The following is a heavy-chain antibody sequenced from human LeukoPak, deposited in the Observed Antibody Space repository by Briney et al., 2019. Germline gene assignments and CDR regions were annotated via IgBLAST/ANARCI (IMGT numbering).Heavy chain of an antibody. Sequence: SATLSLTCTVSGGSISRYYWRWIRQPPGKGREGMGYIYYSGSTNYNPSLKRRVTISVDTSKNQFSLKLSSVTAADTAVYYCARRGRYSYGASDYWGQGTLVTVSS. V-gene: IGHV4-59*12. CDR2: IYYSGST. J-gene: IGHJ4*02. CDR1: GGSISRYY. D-gene: IGHD5-18*01. CDR3: ARRGRYSYGASDY.